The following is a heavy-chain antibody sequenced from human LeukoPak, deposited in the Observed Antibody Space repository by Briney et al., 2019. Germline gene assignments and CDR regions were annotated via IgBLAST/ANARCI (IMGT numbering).Heavy chain of an antibody. CDR3: ARGGYCSSTSCYSCDY. CDR2: ISAYNGNT. D-gene: IGHD2-2*01. Sequence: ASVKVSCKASGHTFTSYGISWVRQAPGQGLEWMGWISAYNGNTNYAQKLQGRVTMTTDTSTSTAYMELRSLRSDDTAVYYCARGGYCSSTSCYSCDYWGQGTLVTVSS. CDR1: GHTFTSYG. V-gene: IGHV1-18*01. J-gene: IGHJ4*02.